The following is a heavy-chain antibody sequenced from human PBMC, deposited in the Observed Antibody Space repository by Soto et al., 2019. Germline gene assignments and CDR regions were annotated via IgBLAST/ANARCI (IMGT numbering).Heavy chain of an antibody. V-gene: IGHV4-61*01. CDR1: GGSVSSGSYY. Sequence: QVQLQESGPGLVKPSETLSLTCTVSGGSVSSGSYYWSWIRQPPGKGLEWIGYIYYSGGTNYNPSLKSRVTISVDTSKNQFSLKLSSVTAADTAVYYCARTWRRDGYRAYWYFDLWGRGTLVTVSS. CDR2: IYYSGGT. D-gene: IGHD5-12*01. CDR3: ARTWRRDGYRAYWYFDL. J-gene: IGHJ2*01.